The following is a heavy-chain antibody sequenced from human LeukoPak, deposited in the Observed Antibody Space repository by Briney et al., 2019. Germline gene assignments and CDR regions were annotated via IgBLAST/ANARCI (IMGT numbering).Heavy chain of an antibody. Sequence: SETLSLTCTVSGGSFTTYYWSWIRQPAGRGLEWIGHIDSSGTTNYNPSLKSRVTMSTDPSKNQFSLKLSSVTAADTAVYYCASGYSYDLFDYWGQGTLVTVSS. J-gene: IGHJ4*02. CDR2: IDSSGTT. CDR1: GGSFTTYY. V-gene: IGHV4-4*07. CDR3: ASGYSYDLFDY. D-gene: IGHD5-18*01.